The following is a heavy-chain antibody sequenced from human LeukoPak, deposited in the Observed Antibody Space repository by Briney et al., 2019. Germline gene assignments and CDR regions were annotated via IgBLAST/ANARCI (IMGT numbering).Heavy chain of an antibody. D-gene: IGHD3-10*01. J-gene: IGHJ4*02. CDR1: GFTFSRYW. V-gene: IGHV3-7*01. Sequence: GGSLRLSCAPSGFTFSRYWMSWVRQAPGKGLEWVADIKEDGSEKNYVDSVKGRFTISRDNAKNSLYLQMNSLRVEDTAVYYCARDGSGSITYDYWGQGTLVTVSS. CDR2: IKEDGSEK. CDR3: ARDGSGSITYDY.